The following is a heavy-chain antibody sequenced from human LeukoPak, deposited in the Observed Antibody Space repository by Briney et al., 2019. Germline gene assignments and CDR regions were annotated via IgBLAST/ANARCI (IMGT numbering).Heavy chain of an antibody. CDR1: GGSFSGSY. V-gene: IGHV3-11*04. CDR3: AASAYDFWSGYYSGFDY. J-gene: IGHJ4*02. CDR2: ISSSGSTI. D-gene: IGHD3-3*01. Sequence: LSLTCAVYGGSFSGSYWSWIRQAPGKGLEWVSYISSSGSTIYYADSVEGRFTISRDNAKNSLYLQMNSLRAEDTAVYYCAASAYDFWSGYYSGFDYWGQGTLVTVSS.